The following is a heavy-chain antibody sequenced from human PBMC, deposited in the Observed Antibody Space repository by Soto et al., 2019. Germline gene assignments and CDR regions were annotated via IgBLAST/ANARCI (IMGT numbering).Heavy chain of an antibody. CDR1: GFTFSSYS. CDR3: ARDTNPAVAGTFDY. V-gene: IGHV3-21*01. D-gene: IGHD6-19*01. CDR2: ISSSSSYI. Sequence: EVQLVESGGGLVKPGGSLRLSCAASGFTFSSYSMNWVRQAPGKGLEWVSSISSSSSYIYYADSVKGRFTISRDNAKNSLYLQMNSLRAEDTAVYYCARDTNPAVAGTFDYWGQEPWSPSPQ. J-gene: IGHJ4*01.